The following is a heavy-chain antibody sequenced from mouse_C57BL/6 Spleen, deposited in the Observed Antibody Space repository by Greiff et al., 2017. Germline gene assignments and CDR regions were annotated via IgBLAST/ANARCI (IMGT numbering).Heavy chain of an antibody. J-gene: IGHJ4*01. D-gene: IGHD2-10*01. CDR2: IWGVGST. CDR3: ATSYGNYPYYAMDY. CDR1: GFSLTSYG. Sequence: VKLVESGPGLVAPSQSLSITCTVSGFSLTSYGVDWVRQSPGKGLEWLGVIWGVGSTNYNSALKSRLSISKDNSKSQVFLKMNSLQTDDTAMYYCATSYGNYPYYAMDYWGQGTSVTVSS. V-gene: IGHV2-6*01.